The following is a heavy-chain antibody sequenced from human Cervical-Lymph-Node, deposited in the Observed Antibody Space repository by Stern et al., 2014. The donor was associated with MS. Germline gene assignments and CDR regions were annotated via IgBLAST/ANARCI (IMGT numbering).Heavy chain of an antibody. Sequence: QLVQSGPEVKKPGASVMVSCKTSGYTFTNYYIHWVRQAPGQGLEWMGIINPNGSVTASAQKFQGRLTMTRDTSTTTVYMRLITLTSEDTAMYYCTRAVGGVGREWGQGTLVFVTS. J-gene: IGHJ4*02. V-gene: IGHV1-46*01. D-gene: IGHD3-16*01. CDR3: TRAVGGVGRE. CDR1: GYTFTNYY. CDR2: INPNGSVT.